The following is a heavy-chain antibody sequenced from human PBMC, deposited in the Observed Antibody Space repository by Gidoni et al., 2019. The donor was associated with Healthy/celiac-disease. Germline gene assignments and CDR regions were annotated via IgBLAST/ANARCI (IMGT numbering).Heavy chain of an antibody. CDR2: ISGSGGST. CDR3: AKGQDTAMVEDYYYGMDV. CDR1: GFTSSSYA. D-gene: IGHD5-18*01. J-gene: IGHJ6*02. V-gene: IGHV3-23*01. Sequence: EVLLLESGGGLVQPGGPLRLSCAASGFTSSSYAMSWVRQAPGKGLEWVSSISGSGGSTYYADSVKSRFTISRDNSKNTLYLQMNSLRAEDTAVYYCAKGQDTAMVEDYYYGMDVWGQGTTVTVSS.